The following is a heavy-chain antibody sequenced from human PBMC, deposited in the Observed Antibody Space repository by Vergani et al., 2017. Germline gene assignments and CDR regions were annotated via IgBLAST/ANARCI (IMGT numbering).Heavy chain of an antibody. V-gene: IGHV4-34*01. CDR3: IRDYDSSGYFDY. Sequence: QVQLQQWGAGLLKPSETLSLTCAVYGGSFSGYYWSWIRQPPGKGLEWIGEINHSGSTNYNPSLKSRVTISVDTSKNQFSLKLSSVTAADTAVYYCIRDYDSSGYFDYWGQGTLVTVSS. CDR1: GGSFSGYY. J-gene: IGHJ4*02. CDR2: INHSGST. D-gene: IGHD3-22*01.